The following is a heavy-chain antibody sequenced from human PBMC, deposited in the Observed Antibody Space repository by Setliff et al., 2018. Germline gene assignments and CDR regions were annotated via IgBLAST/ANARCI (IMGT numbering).Heavy chain of an antibody. V-gene: IGHV3-48*01. Sequence: PGGSLRLSCAAPGPTFSRYSMNWVRQAPGKGLEWISYISSSNSGMYYADSVKGRFTISRDSAKNSVYLQMNSLRAEDTATYYCARSENCFSTHCSPYDYWGQGTLVTVSS. D-gene: IGHD2-2*01. CDR2: ISSSNSGM. CDR3: ARSENCFSTHCSPYDY. CDR1: GPTFSRYS. J-gene: IGHJ4*02.